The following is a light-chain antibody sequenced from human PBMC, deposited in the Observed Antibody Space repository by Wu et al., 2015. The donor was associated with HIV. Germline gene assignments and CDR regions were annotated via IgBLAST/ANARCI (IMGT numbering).Light chain of an antibody. J-gene: IGKJ5*01. Sequence: DTQMTQSPSAMSASVGDRVTITCRANQGISTYLAWVQQKPGKVPKRLISGASTLQSGVPSRFSGSGSGTEFTLTISSLQPEDFATYYCLQYNSYPRTFGQGTRLEIK. CDR2: GAS. V-gene: IGKV1-17*03. CDR3: LQYNSYPRT. CDR1: QGISTY.